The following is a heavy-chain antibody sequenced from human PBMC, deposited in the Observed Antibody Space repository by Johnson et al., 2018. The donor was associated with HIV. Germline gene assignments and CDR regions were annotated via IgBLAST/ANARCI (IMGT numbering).Heavy chain of an antibody. CDR1: GFTFSSYS. D-gene: IGHD1-26*01. V-gene: IGHV3-48*01. CDR2: ISSSSSTI. J-gene: IGHJ3*02. CDR3: ARGDGATGYHDAFDI. Sequence: VQLVESGGGVVQPGRSLRLSCAASGFTFSSYSMNWVRQAPGKGLEWVSYISSSSSTIYYADSVKGRFTISRDNAKNSLYLQMNSLRAEDTAVYYCARGDGATGYHDAFDIWGQGTMVTVSS.